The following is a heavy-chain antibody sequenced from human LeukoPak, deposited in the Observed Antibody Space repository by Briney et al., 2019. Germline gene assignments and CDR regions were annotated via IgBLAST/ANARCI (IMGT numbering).Heavy chain of an antibody. J-gene: IGHJ3*02. CDR1: GFTFDDYA. Sequence: PGRSLRLSCAASGFTFDDYAMHWVRQAPGKGLEWVSGISWNSGSIGYADSVKGRFTISRDNAKNSLYLQMNSLRAEDMAMYYCAKGVTRGFMGAFDIWGQGTMVTVSS. CDR2: ISWNSGSI. D-gene: IGHD1-26*01. V-gene: IGHV3-9*03. CDR3: AKGVTRGFMGAFDI.